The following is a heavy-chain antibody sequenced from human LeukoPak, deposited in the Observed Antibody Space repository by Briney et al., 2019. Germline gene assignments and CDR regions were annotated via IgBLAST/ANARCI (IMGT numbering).Heavy chain of an antibody. J-gene: IGHJ1*01. D-gene: IGHD6-6*01. V-gene: IGHV4-4*09. CDR2: IYTSGRT. CDR3: ASRPKSSIAARPGYFQH. Sequence: SETLSLTCTVSGGSISSYYWRWLRQPPGKGLEWIGYIYTSGRTNYNPSLKGLVTISVDTSKNQSSLKLRSVTAADTAVYYCASRPKSSIAARPGYFQHWGQGTLVTVSS. CDR1: GGSISSYY.